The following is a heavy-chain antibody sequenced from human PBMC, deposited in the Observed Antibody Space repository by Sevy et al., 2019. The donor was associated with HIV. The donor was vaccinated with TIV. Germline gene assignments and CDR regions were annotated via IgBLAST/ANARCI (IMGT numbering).Heavy chain of an antibody. V-gene: IGHV3-74*01. D-gene: IGHD4-17*01. CDR3: ARDLEFYDYGDYGPAFMPDY. CDR2: ISPDGSTT. CDR1: GFSFSSDW. J-gene: IGHJ4*02. Sequence: GGSLRLSCTASGFSFSSDWMHWVRQAPGKGLMWVSHISPDGSTTRYADSVKGRFTSSRDNAKNTLFLQMNSLRAEDTAVYYCARDLEFYDYGDYGPAFMPDYWGQGTLVTVSS.